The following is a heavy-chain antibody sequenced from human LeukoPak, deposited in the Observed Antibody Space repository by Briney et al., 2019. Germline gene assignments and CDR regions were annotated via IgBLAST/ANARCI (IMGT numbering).Heavy chain of an antibody. CDR3: ASEDGVSYGDSAY. D-gene: IGHD4-17*01. J-gene: IGHJ4*02. CDR2: IIPILGIA. CDR1: GGTFSSYA. Sequence: SVKVSCKASGGTFSSYAISWVRQAPGQGLEWMGRIIPILGIANYAQKFPGRVTITADKSTSTAYMELSSLRSEDTAVYYCASEDGVSYGDSAYWGQGTLVTVSS. V-gene: IGHV1-69*04.